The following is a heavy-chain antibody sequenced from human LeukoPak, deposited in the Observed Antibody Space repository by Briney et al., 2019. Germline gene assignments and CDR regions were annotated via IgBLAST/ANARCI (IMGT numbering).Heavy chain of an antibody. CDR3: ASSGDSGWYYDYYYGMDV. D-gene: IGHD6-19*01. J-gene: IGHJ6*02. CDR1: GFTFSSYA. CDR2: ISGSGGST. Sequence: GGSLRLSCAASGFTFSSYAMSWVRQAPGKGLEWVSTISGSGGSTYYADSVKGRFTISRDNSKNTLYLQMNSLRAEDTAVYYCASSGDSGWYYDYYYGMDVWGQGTTVTVSS. V-gene: IGHV3-23*01.